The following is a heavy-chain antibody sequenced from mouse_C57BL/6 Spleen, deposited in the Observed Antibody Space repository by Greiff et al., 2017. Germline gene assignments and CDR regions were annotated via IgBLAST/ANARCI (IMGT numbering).Heavy chain of an antibody. CDR2: ISYDGSN. CDR1: GYSITSGYY. D-gene: IGHD1-1*01. V-gene: IGHV3-6*01. J-gene: IGHJ3*01. Sequence: ESGPGLVKPSQSLSLTCSVTGYSITSGYYWNWIRQFPGNKLEWMGYISYDGSNNYNPSLKNRISITRDTSKNQFFLKLNSVTTEDTATYYCARGGIDYYGSSPRLTYWGQGTLVTVSA. CDR3: ARGGIDYYGSSPRLTY.